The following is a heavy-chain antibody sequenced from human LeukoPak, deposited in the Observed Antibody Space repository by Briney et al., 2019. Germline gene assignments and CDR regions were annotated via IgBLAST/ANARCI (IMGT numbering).Heavy chain of an antibody. Sequence: PSETLSLTCTVSGASISSSIYYWGWVRQPPGKGLDWIGSIYYSGSTYYNPSLKNRVTISVNTSKNQFSLKLSSVTAADTAVYYCASSDRPPWRLMLDSWGQGTLVTVSS. CDR2: IYYSGST. D-gene: IGHD3-16*01. J-gene: IGHJ4*02. CDR1: GASISSSIYY. V-gene: IGHV4-39*01. CDR3: ASSDRPPWRLMLDS.